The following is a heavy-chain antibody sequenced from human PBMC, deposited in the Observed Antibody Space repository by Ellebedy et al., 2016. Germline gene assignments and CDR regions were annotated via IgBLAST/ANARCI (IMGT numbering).Heavy chain of an antibody. CDR3: ARGHDPVAVTPAALALFSRMGSLWFDP. V-gene: IGHV4-34*01. J-gene: IGHJ5*02. CDR2: INHRGST. D-gene: IGHD2-2*01. Sequence: SETLSLXXAVYGGSFSGYYWTWFRQLPGKGLEWIGEINHRGSTNYNPSLKSRVTISVETSKNQFSLKLSSVTAADTAVYYCARGHDPVAVTPAALALFSRMGSLWFDPWGQGTLVSVSS. CDR1: GGSFSGYY.